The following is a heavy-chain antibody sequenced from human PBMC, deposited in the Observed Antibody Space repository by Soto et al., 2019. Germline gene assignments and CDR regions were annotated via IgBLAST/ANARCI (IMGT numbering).Heavy chain of an antibody. CDR1: GFTFSSYA. Sequence: EVQLLQSGGGLVQPGGSLRLSCAASGFTFSSYAMSWVRQAPGKGLEWVSAISGSGGSTYYADSVKGRFTISRDNSKNTLYLHMNSLRAEDTAVDDYAKDGSSSWYRVRYGMDVWGQGTTVTVSS. J-gene: IGHJ6*02. CDR2: ISGSGGST. V-gene: IGHV3-23*01. CDR3: AKDGSSSWYRVRYGMDV. D-gene: IGHD6-13*01.